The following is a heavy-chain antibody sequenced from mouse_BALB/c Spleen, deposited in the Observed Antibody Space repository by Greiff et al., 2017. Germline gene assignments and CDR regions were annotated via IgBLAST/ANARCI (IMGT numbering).Heavy chain of an antibody. CDR2: ISSGGST. V-gene: IGHV5-6-5*01. CDR3: ARDNYWYFDV. CDR1: GFTFSSYA. Sequence: EVKLQESGGGLVKPGGSLKLSCAASGFTFSSYAMSWVRQTPEKRLEWVASISSGGSTYYPDSVKGRFTISRDNARNILYLQMSSLRSEDTAMYYCARDNYWYFDVWGAGTTVTVSS. J-gene: IGHJ1*01.